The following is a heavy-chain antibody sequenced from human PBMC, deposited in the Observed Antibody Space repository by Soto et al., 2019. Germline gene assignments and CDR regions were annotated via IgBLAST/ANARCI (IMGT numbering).Heavy chain of an antibody. V-gene: IGHV4-59*12. CDR2: IYYSGTT. D-gene: IGHD3-22*01. CDR1: GGSISSYY. CDR3: ARDHSDRSGDYWSSDNWFDP. Sequence: SETLSLTCTVSGGSISSYYWSWIRQPPWKGLEWIGYIYYSGTTNYNPSLNSRVTISVDTSENQFSLKLTSVTAADTAVYYCARDHSDRSGDYWSSDNWFDPWGQGTLVTVSS. J-gene: IGHJ5*02.